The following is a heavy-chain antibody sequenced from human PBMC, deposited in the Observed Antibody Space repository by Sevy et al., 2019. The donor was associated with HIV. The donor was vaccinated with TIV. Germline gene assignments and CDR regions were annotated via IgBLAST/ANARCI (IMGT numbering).Heavy chain of an antibody. Sequence: GGSLRLSCAASGFTFSSYAMHWVRQAPGKGLEWVAVISYDGSNKYYADSVKGRFTISRDNSKNTLYLQMNSLRAEDTAVYYCARDFAAAGTYYFHYWGQGTLVTVSS. D-gene: IGHD6-13*01. CDR1: GFTFSSYA. CDR2: ISYDGSNK. CDR3: ARDFAAAGTYYFHY. J-gene: IGHJ4*02. V-gene: IGHV3-30-3*01.